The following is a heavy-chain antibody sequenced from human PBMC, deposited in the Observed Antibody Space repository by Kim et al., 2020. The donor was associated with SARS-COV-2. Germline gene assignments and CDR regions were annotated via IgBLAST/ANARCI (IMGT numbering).Heavy chain of an antibody. J-gene: IGHJ4*02. D-gene: IGHD3-16*02. CDR2: T. V-gene: IGHV4-34*01. CDR3: ARLPHYRPTDY. Sequence: TNHNPSLKSRVTISVDTSKNQFSLKLSSVTAADTAVYYCARLPHYRPTDYWGQGTLVTVSS.